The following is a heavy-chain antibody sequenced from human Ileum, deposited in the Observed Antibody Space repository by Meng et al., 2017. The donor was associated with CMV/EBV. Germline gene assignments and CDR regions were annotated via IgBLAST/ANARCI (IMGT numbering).Heavy chain of an antibody. V-gene: IGHV4-34*01. J-gene: IGHJ4*02. Sequence: QVHLQQWGAGLLKPSETLSLTCAVFGGSFTDYYWTWFRQSPGKGLEWIGENTHSGRAYYSSSLTGRATISVDMSKYQFSLKLPSVTAADTAIYYCARGLASGWPDYWGQGTLVTVSS. D-gene: IGHD3-10*01. CDR2: NTHSGRA. CDR3: ARGLASGWPDY. CDR1: GGSFTDYY.